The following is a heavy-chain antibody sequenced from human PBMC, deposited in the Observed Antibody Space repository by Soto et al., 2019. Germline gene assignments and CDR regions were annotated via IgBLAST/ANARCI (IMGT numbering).Heavy chain of an antibody. V-gene: IGHV3-33*01. D-gene: IGHD3-10*01. J-gene: IGHJ6*02. CDR1: GFTFSSYG. CDR3: ARDEPYGSGSPNYYYYGMDV. CDR2: IWYDGSNK. Sequence: GGSLRLSCAASGFTFSSYGMHWVRQAPGKGLEWVAVIWYDGSNKYYADSVKGRFTISRDNSKNTLYLQMNSLRAEDTAVYYCARDEPYGSGSPNYYYYGMDVWGQGTTVTVSS.